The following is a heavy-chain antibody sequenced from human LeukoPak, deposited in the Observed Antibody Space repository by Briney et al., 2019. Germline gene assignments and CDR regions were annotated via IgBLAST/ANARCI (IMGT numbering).Heavy chain of an antibody. CDR2: INPNNGDT. CDR3: ASYPRSIPTPPFDY. J-gene: IGHJ4*02. CDR1: GYTFTAQY. Sequence: ASVKVSCKASGYTFTAQYMHWVRQAPGQGLEWMGWINPNNGDTKYAQSFLGRVTMTRDTSTTTAYMELSSLRSDDTAVYFCASYPRSIPTPPFDYWGQGTLVTLSS. V-gene: IGHV1-2*02. D-gene: IGHD2-21*01.